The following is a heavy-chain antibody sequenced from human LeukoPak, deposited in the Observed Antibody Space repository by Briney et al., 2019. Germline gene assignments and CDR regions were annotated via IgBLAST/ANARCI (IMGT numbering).Heavy chain of an antibody. V-gene: IGHV4-4*07. J-gene: IGHJ6*02. CDR3: ARDVVRGYYGMDV. CDR1: GGSISSYY. Sequence: PSETLSLTCTVSGGSISSYYWSWIRQPAGKGLEWIGRIYTSGSTNYNPSLKSRVTVSVDTSKNQFSLELSSVTAVDTAVYYCARDVVRGYYGMDVWGQGTTVTVSS. D-gene: IGHD3-10*01. CDR2: IYTSGST.